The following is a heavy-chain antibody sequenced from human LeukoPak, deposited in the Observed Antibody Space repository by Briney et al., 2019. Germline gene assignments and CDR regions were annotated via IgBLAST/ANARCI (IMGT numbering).Heavy chain of an antibody. CDR2: INPNSGGT. J-gene: IGHJ4*02. V-gene: IGHV1-2*02. D-gene: IGHD4-17*01. CDR1: GYTFTGYY. Sequence: ASVKVFCKASGYTFTGYYMHWVRQAPGQGLEWMGWINPNSGGTNYAQKFQGRVTMTRDTSISTAYMELSRLRSDDTAVYYCTTTVTTFKYYFDYWGQGTLVTVSS. CDR3: TTTVTTFKYYFDY.